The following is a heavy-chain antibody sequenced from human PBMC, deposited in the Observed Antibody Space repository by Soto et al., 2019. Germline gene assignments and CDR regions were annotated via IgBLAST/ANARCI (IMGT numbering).Heavy chain of an antibody. CDR3: AKDQYGSGDYGRFYF. V-gene: IGHV3-23*01. CDR2: ISTSGETT. CDR1: GFTFGAYA. D-gene: IGHD4-17*01. J-gene: IGHJ4*02. Sequence: EVQLLESGGGLIQPGGSLRLSCAASGFTFGAYAMSWVRRGPGKGLEWVSSISTSGETTYYADSVKGRFTVSRDNSYNTLVLQMDSLRVDDAAIYYCAKDQYGSGDYGRFYFWGQGSLVTVSS.